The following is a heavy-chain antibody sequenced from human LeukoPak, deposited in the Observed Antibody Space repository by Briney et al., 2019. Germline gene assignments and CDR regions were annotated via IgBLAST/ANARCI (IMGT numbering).Heavy chain of an antibody. CDR3: ASQRSYSGNYVTFDY. V-gene: IGHV3-23*01. Sequence: PGGSLRLSCAASGFTFNNYAMIWVRQAPGNGLEWVSGILGSGRNTYYAESVKGRFTISRDNSKSTLFLQMDSLRAEDTAVYFCASQRSYSGNYVTFDYWGQGALVTVSS. J-gene: IGHJ4*02. CDR1: GFTFNNYA. CDR2: ILGSGRNT. D-gene: IGHD1-26*01.